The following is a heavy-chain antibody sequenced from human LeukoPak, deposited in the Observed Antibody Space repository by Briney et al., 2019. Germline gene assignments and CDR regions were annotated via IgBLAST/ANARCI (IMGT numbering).Heavy chain of an antibody. V-gene: IGHV4-59*01. J-gene: IGHJ4*02. CDR2: IYYSGST. Sequence: SETLSLTCTVSGGSISSYYWSWIRQPPGKGLEWIGHIYYSGSTNYNPSLKSRVTISVDTSKNQFSLKLSSVTAADTAVYYCARGEPYSSGWYGYWGQGTLVTVSS. CDR3: ARGEPYSSGWYGY. D-gene: IGHD6-19*01. CDR1: GGSISSYY.